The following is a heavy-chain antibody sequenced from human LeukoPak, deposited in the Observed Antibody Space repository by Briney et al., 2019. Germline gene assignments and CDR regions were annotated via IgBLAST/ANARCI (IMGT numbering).Heavy chain of an antibody. V-gene: IGHV4-34*01. CDR3: ARGRAAGYYYYYYMDV. CDR1: GGSFSGYY. J-gene: IGHJ6*03. Sequence: SETLSLTCAVYGGSFSGYYWSWIRQPPGKGLEWIGEINHCGSTNYNPSLKSRVTISVDTSKNQFSLKLSSVTAADTAVYYCARGRAAGYYYYYYMDVWGKGTTVTVSS. CDR2: INHCGST. D-gene: IGHD6-13*01.